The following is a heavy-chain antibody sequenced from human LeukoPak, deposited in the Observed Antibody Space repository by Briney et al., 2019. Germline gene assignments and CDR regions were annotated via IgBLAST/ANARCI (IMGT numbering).Heavy chain of an antibody. D-gene: IGHD3-10*01. CDR3: AEGVLLPPLSAYYFDY. J-gene: IGHJ4*02. CDR1: GGSISSYY. V-gene: IGHV4-59*12. CDR2: IYYSGST. Sequence: PSETLSLTCTVSGGSISSYYWSWIRQPPGKGLEWIGYIYYSGSTYYNPSLKSRVTISVDTSKNQFSLKLSSVTAADTAVYYCAEGVLLPPLSAYYFDYWGQGTLVTVSS.